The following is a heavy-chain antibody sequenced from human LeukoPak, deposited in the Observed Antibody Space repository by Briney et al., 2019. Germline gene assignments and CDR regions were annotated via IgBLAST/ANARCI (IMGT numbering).Heavy chain of an antibody. Sequence: KSSQTLSLTCTVSGGSISSGGYYWSWIRQHPGKGLEWIGYIYYSGSTYYNPSLRSRVTISVDTSKNQFSLKLSSVTAADTAVYYCARVTMGWFDPWGQGTLVTVSS. D-gene: IGHD1-1*01. CDR1: GGSISSGGYY. J-gene: IGHJ5*02. CDR2: IYYSGST. V-gene: IGHV4-31*03. CDR3: ARVTMGWFDP.